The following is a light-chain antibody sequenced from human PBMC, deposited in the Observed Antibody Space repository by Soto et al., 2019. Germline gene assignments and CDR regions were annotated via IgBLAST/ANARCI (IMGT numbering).Light chain of an antibody. Sequence: EIVLTQSPGTLSLSPGERATLSCRASQSVSSTYLAWYQQKPGQAPRLLIYGASSRATGIPDRFSGSGSGTDFTLTISRQAPEDFAVYYCQHYGSLVLTFGGGTKVEIK. CDR1: QSVSSTY. CDR2: GAS. J-gene: IGKJ4*01. V-gene: IGKV3-20*01. CDR3: QHYGSLVLT.